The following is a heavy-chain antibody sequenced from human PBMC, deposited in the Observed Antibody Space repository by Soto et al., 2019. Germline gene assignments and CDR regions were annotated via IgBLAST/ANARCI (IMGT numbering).Heavy chain of an antibody. CDR3: ARGVRATGTTPDHYYYGMDI. J-gene: IGHJ6*02. Sequence: ASVNFSCKAAMYMVSGYEINLLPHSTGQGLEWMGWVNPNGGKTVYAQTFEGRVTMTRNTSTDTAYMELSNLRSEDTAVYYCARGVRATGTTPDHYYYGMDIRGQATQVTV. D-gene: IGHD1-7*01. CDR2: VNPNGGKT. CDR1: MYMVSGYE. V-gene: IGHV1-8*01.